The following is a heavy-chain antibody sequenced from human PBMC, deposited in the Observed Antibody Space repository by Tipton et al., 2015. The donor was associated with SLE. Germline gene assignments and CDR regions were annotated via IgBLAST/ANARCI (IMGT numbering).Heavy chain of an antibody. CDR3: ARGGVGCYDYFDH. D-gene: IGHD5-12*01. V-gene: IGHV4-31*03. J-gene: IGHJ4*02. CDR2: MSYSGST. CDR1: GGSISSDDYY. Sequence: GLVKPSQTLSLTCTVSGGSISSDDYYWTWIRQHPGKGLEWIGHMSYSGSTYYNPSLKSRITISVDTSKNHFSLKLSSVTAADTAVYYCARGGVGCYDYFDHWGQGTLVTVSS.